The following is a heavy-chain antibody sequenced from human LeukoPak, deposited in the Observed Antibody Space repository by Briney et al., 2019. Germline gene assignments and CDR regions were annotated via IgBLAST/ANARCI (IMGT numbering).Heavy chain of an antibody. CDR3: AREVDHGLRFLEWSKAFDY. D-gene: IGHD3-3*01. J-gene: IGHJ4*02. Sequence: GASVRVSCKASGYTFTSYYMHWVRQAPGQGLEWMGIINPSGGSTSYAQKFQGRVTMTRDTSTSTVYMELSSLRSEDTAVYYCAREVDHGLRFLEWSKAFDYWGQGTLVTVSS. V-gene: IGHV1-46*01. CDR2: INPSGGST. CDR1: GYTFTSYY.